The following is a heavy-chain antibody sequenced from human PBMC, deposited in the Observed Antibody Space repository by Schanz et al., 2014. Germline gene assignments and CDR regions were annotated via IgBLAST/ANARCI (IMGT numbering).Heavy chain of an antibody. CDR2: IGTSGGT. CDR1: GFTFSTHA. Sequence: EVQLVESGGGVVQPGRSLRLSCAASGFTFSTHAMHWVRQAPGKGLEWVSTIGTSGGTNYAESVKGRFTISRDNSKNTLYLQMNSLRAEDTAVYFCAKSERNEYWGQGTLVTVSS. D-gene: IGHD1-1*01. J-gene: IGHJ4*02. V-gene: IGHV3-23*04. CDR3: AKSERNEY.